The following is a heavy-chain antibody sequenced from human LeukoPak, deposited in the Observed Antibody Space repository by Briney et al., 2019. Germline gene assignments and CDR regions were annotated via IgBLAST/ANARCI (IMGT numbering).Heavy chain of an antibody. V-gene: IGHV4-39*06. J-gene: IGHJ4*02. D-gene: IGHD3-22*01. CDR1: GGSITSRTYY. CDR2: IYYCGST. CDR3: ARDAPEYYFDSSGYYSTATFDY. Sequence: SETLSLTCTVSGGSITSRTYYWGWIRQPPGEGLEWIGSIYYCGSTYYNPSLKSRVTISVDTSKNQFPLKLNSVTAADTAVYYCARDAPEYYFDSSGYYSTATFDYWGQGTLVIVSS.